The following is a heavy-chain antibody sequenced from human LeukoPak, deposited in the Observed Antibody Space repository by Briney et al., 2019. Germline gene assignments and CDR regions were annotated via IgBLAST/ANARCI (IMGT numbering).Heavy chain of an antibody. Sequence: GGSLRLSCAASGFTFSSYGMHWVRQAPGKGLEWVAFIRYDGSNKYYADSVKGRFTISRDNSKNTLYLQMNSLRAEDTAVYYCAKDLWFGESTDAFDIWGQGTMVTVSS. CDR1: GFTFSSYG. CDR2: IRYDGSNK. D-gene: IGHD3-10*01. V-gene: IGHV3-30*02. J-gene: IGHJ3*02. CDR3: AKDLWFGESTDAFDI.